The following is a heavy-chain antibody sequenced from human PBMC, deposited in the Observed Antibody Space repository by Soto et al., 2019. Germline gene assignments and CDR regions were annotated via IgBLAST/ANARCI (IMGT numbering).Heavy chain of an antibody. J-gene: IGHJ5*02. CDR1: GYTFTSYG. V-gene: IGHV1-18*01. CDR2: ISAYNGDT. D-gene: IGHD6-13*01. Sequence: ASVKVSCKASGYTFTSYGISWVRQAPGQGLEWMGWISAYNGDTNYAQKLQGRVTMTTDTSTSTAYMELRSLRSDDTAVYYCATAEPRIAALFNWFDPWGQGTLVTVSS. CDR3: ATAEPRIAALFNWFDP.